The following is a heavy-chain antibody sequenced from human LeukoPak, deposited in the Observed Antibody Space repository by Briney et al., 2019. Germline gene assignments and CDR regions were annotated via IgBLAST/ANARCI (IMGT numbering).Heavy chain of an antibody. V-gene: IGHV4-34*01. J-gene: IGHJ6*04. D-gene: IGHD1-1*01. CDR1: GWSFSGNY. Sequence: SETLSLTCAVDGWSFSGNYWSWIRQPPGKGLEGIGEINHSGSTNYNPSLKSRVTISVDTYKNQFSLKLSSVTAADTAVYYCARGTTGTTDYYYGMDVWGKGTTVTVSS. CDR2: INHSGST. CDR3: ARGTTGTTDYYYGMDV.